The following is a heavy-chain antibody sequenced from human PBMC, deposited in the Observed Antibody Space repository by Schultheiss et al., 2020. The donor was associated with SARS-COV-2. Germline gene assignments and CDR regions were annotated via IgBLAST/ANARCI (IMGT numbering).Heavy chain of an antibody. V-gene: IGHV4-34*01. CDR1: GGSFSGYY. D-gene: IGHD6-19*01. Sequence: SQTLSLTCAVYGGSFSGYYWSWIRQPPGKGLEWIGYIYYSGSTNYNPSLKSRVTISVDTSKNQFSLKLSSVTAADTAVYYCARVGMGSSAASYWGQGTLVTVSS. J-gene: IGHJ4*02. CDR3: ARVGMGSSAASY. CDR2: IYYSGST.